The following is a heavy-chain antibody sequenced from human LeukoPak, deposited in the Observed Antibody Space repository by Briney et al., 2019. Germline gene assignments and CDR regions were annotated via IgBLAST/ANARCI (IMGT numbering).Heavy chain of an antibody. V-gene: IGHV3-21*01. CDR1: GFIFSDYG. CDR3: ARDSLLRYFDWLLFPYYYMDV. D-gene: IGHD3-9*01. Sequence: PGGTLRLSCAASGFIFSDYGMNWVRQAPGKGLEWVSSINSSSSSYIYYADSVKGRFTISRDNAKNSLYLQMNSLRAEDTAVYYCARDSLLRYFDWLLFPYYYMDVWGKGTTVTVSS. CDR2: INSSSSSYI. J-gene: IGHJ6*03.